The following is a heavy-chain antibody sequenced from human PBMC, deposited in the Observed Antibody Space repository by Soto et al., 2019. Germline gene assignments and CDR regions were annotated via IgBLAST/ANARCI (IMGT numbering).Heavy chain of an antibody. CDR1: GGSISSYY. V-gene: IGHV4-59*01. J-gene: IGHJ4*02. Sequence: SETLSLTCTVSGGSISSYYWTWIRQPPGKGLEWIGYIYYSGSTNYNPSLKSRVTISVDTSKNQFSLKLSSVTAADTAVYYCARGDPFYYFDCWGQGTRVTVAS. CDR2: IYYSGST. CDR3: ARGDPFYYFDC.